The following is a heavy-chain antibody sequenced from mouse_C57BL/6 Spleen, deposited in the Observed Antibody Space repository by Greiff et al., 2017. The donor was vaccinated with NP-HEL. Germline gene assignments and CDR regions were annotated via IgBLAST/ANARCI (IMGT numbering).Heavy chain of an antibody. CDR1: GYTFTDYY. CDR2: INPYNGGT. Sequence: VQLQQSGPVLVKPGASVKMSCKASGYTFTDYYMNWVKQSHGKSLEWIGVINPYNGGTSYNQKFKGKATLTVDKSSSTAYMELNSLTSEDSAVYYCARRGIYYDYDEGYAMDYWGQGTSVTVSS. J-gene: IGHJ4*01. D-gene: IGHD2-4*01. CDR3: ARRGIYYDYDEGYAMDY. V-gene: IGHV1-19*01.